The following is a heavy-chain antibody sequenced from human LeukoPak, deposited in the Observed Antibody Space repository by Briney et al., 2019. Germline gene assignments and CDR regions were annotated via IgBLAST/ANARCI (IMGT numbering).Heavy chain of an antibody. CDR3: AREAERYDFWSGYYHPYYYYYYMDV. D-gene: IGHD3-3*01. CDR1: GFTLSSYW. Sequence: GGSLRLSCAASGFTLSSYWMSWVRQAPGKGLEWVANIKQDGSEKYYVDSVKGRFTISRDNAKNSLYLQMNSLRAEDTAVYYCAREAERYDFWSGYYHPYYYYYYMDVWGKGTTVTVSS. V-gene: IGHV3-7*01. J-gene: IGHJ6*03. CDR2: IKQDGSEK.